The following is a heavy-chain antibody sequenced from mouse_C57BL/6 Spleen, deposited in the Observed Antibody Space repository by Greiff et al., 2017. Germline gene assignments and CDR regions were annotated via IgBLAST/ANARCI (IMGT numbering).Heavy chain of an antibody. CDR2: IHPNSGST. Sequence: QVQLQQPGAELVKPGASVKLSCKASGYTFTSYWMHWVKQRPGQGLEWIGMIHPNSGSTNYNEKFKSKATLTVDKSSSTAYMQLSSLTSEDSAVYYCARGITTVVATEMDYWGQGTSVTVSS. D-gene: IGHD1-1*01. J-gene: IGHJ4*01. CDR3: ARGITTVVATEMDY. CDR1: GYTFTSYW. V-gene: IGHV1-64*01.